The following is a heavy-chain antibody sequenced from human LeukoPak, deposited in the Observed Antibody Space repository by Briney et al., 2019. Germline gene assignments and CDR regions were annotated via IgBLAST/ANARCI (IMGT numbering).Heavy chain of an antibody. J-gene: IGHJ4*02. CDR3: AKARRSSSWYRTLDY. CDR2: ISGSGGST. D-gene: IGHD6-13*01. CDR1: GFTFSSYS. Sequence: PGGSLRLSCAASGFTFSSYSMSWVRQAPGKGLEWVSAISGSGGSTYYADSVKGRFTISRDNSKNTLYLQMNSLRAEDTAVYYCAKARRSSSWYRTLDYWGQGTLVTVSS. V-gene: IGHV3-23*01.